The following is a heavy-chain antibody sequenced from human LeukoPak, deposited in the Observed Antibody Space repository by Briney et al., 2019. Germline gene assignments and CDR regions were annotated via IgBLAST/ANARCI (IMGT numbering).Heavy chain of an antibody. D-gene: IGHD3-22*01. CDR1: GYTFTGYY. Sequence: ASVTVSRETSGYTFTGYYIHWVRQAPAQGPEWMGWISPNSGGTNYAQKFQDRVSMTRDTSINTAYMELSRLRSDDTAVYYCVRGGSFDIWGQGAMVTVSS. CDR3: VRGGSFDI. J-gene: IGHJ3*02. CDR2: ISPNSGGT. V-gene: IGHV1-2*02.